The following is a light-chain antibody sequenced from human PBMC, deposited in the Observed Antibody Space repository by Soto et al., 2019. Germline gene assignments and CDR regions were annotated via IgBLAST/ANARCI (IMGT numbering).Light chain of an antibody. CDR3: QQYNTYSSLT. CDR2: DAS. Sequence: DIQMTQSPSTLSASVVERVTITCRASQSISSWLAWYQRKLGRAPRLLIYDASSLESGVPSRFSGSGYGTEFTLTISSLQPDDFATYYCQQYNTYSSLTFGGGTKVDIK. V-gene: IGKV1-5*01. CDR1: QSISSW. J-gene: IGKJ4*01.